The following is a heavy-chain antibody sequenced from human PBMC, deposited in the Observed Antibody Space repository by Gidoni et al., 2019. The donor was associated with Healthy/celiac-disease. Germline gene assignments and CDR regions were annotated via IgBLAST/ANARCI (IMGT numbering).Heavy chain of an antibody. V-gene: IGHV3-23*01. CDR2: ISGSGGST. D-gene: IGHD6-13*01. CDR3: AKVPLVAAAGTTFFY. J-gene: IGHJ4*02. Sequence: APGKGLEWVSAISGSGGSTYYADSVKGRFTISRDNSKNTLYLQTNSLRAEDTAVYYCAKVPLVAAAGTTFFYWGQGTLVTVSS.